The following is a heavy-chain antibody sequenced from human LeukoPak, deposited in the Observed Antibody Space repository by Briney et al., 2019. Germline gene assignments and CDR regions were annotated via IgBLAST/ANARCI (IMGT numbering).Heavy chain of an antibody. CDR2: IYYSGST. J-gene: IGHJ4*02. V-gene: IGHV4-30-4*01. CDR3: ARGPSSYDSSAFDY. Sequence: KSSQTLSLTCTVSGGSFSSGDYYWSWIRQPPGKGLEWIGYIYYSGSTYYNPSLKSRVTISVDTSKNQFSLKLSSVTAADTAVYYCARGPSSYDSSAFDYWGQGTLVTVSS. CDR1: GGSFSSGDYY. D-gene: IGHD3-22*01.